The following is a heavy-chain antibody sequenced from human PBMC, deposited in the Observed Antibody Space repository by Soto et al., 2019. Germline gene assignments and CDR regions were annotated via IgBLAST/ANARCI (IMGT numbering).Heavy chain of an antibody. V-gene: IGHV4-59*01. CDR3: ASSFGSYGYYYYYMDV. J-gene: IGHJ6*03. Sequence: PSDTLSLTCTVSGGSISNYYWSLIRQPPGKGLEWIGYIYYSGSTNYNPSLKSRVTISVDTSKNQFSLKLSSVTAADTAVYYCASSFGSYGYYYYYMDVWGKGTTVTVSS. CDR2: IYYSGST. D-gene: IGHD1-26*01. CDR1: GGSISNYY.